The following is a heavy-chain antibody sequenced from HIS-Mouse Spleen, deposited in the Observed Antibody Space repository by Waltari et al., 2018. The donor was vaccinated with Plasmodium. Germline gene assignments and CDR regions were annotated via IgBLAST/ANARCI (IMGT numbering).Heavy chain of an antibody. Sequence: QLQLQESGPGLVKPSETLSITCPVPGCSISSSSYYRGWLRPPPGQGLEWIGSIYYSGSTYYNPSLKSRVTISVDTSKNQFSLKLSSVTAADTAVYYCASLPRVEEVTTPFYYYYYGMDVWGQGTTVTVSS. CDR1: GCSISSSSYY. V-gene: IGHV4-39*01. CDR2: IYYSGST. CDR3: ASLPRVEEVTTPFYYYYYGMDV. D-gene: IGHD4-4*01. J-gene: IGHJ6*02.